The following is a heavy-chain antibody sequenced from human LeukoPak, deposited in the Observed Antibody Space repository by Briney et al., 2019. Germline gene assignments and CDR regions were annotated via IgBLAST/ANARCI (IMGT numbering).Heavy chain of an antibody. J-gene: IGHJ4*02. V-gene: IGHV1-69*04. Sequence: SVKVSCKASGGTFSSYAISWVRQAPGQGLEWMGRNIPILGIANYAQKFKGKDTITADKSTSTPYMELSSLKSEDTAVYYCASTDGYNHFDYWGQGTLVTVS. D-gene: IGHD5-24*01. CDR1: GGTFSSYA. CDR3: ASTDGYNHFDY. CDR2: NIPILGIA.